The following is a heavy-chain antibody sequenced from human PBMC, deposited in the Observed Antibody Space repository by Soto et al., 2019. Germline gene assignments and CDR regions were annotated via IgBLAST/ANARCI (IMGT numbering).Heavy chain of an antibody. CDR1: GFTFSGSA. CDR2: IRSKANSYAT. V-gene: IGHV3-73*02. CDR3: TVVVVAAMGVYYGMDV. Sequence: EVQLVESGGGLVQPGGSLKLSCAASGFTFSGSAMHWVRQASGKGLEWVGRIRSKANSYATAYAASVKGRFTISREDSMNTAYLKMNSLKTEDTAVYYCTVVVVAAMGVYYGMDVWGQGTTVTVSS. D-gene: IGHD2-15*01. J-gene: IGHJ6*02.